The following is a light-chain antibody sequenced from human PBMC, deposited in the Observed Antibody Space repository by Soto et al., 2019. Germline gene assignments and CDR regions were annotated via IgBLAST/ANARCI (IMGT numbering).Light chain of an antibody. CDR3: SSDTSSSTLGV. Sequence: QSALTQPASVSGSPGQSITISCTGTSSDVGGYNYVSWYQQHPGKAHKLMIYDVSNRPSGVSNRFSGSKSGNTASLTISGLQAEDEADYYCSSDTSSSTLGVFGGGTQLTVL. CDR2: DVS. V-gene: IGLV2-14*01. J-gene: IGLJ2*01. CDR1: SSDVGGYNY.